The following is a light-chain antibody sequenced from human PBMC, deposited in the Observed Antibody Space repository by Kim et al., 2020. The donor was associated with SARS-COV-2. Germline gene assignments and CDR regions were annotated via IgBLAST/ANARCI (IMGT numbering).Light chain of an antibody. CDR1: SVYVVVYDY. CDR2: DVS. Sequence: GQSITISRTGASVYVVVYDYVSWDQQHPGKAPKLMIYDVSNRPSGVSSRFSGSKSGNAASLTIYGLQAEDEADYYCSSNTSRSTVVFGGGTQLTVL. CDR3: SSNTSRSTVV. J-gene: IGLJ2*01. V-gene: IGLV2-14*03.